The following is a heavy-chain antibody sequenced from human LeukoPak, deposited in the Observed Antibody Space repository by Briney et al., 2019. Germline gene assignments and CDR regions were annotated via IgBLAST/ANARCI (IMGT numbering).Heavy chain of an antibody. J-gene: IGHJ4*02. CDR2: LYTSGST. CDR3: ASDYFDRTGYYGFIY. CDR1: GGSISSSSYH. V-gene: IGHV4-61*02. D-gene: IGHD3-22*01. Sequence: SETLSLTCTVSGGSISSSSYHWIWIRQPAGKGLEWIGRLYTSGSTNYNPSLKSRVSMSVDTSKKQFSLRLSSVTAADTAIYYCASDYFDRTGYYGFIYWGQGSLVTISS.